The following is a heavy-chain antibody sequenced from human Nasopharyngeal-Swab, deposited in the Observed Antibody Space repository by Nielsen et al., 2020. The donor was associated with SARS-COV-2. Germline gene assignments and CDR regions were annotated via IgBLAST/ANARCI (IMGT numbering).Heavy chain of an antibody. CDR3: ARGRIGGVIGNWFDP. CDR2: INHSGST. J-gene: IGHJ5*02. Sequence: REAPGKGPEWIGEINHSGSTNYNPSLKSRVTISVDTSKNQFSLKLSSVTAADTAVYYCARGRIGGVIGNWFDPWGQGTLVTVSS. V-gene: IGHV4-34*01. D-gene: IGHD3-16*02.